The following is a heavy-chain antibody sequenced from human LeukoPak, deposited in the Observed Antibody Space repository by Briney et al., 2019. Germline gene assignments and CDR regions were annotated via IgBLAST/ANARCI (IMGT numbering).Heavy chain of an antibody. Sequence: GGSLRLSCAASGFTFSNAWMIWMGWVRQAPGKGLEWVGLTKIKTDDGTPDYAALVKGRFTISIDDSKNTVYLEMNSLETEDTAVYYCISGGGTADYWGQGTLVSVSS. D-gene: IGHD1-1*01. CDR2: TKIKTDDGTP. J-gene: IGHJ4*02. CDR1: GFTFSNAW. V-gene: IGHV3-15*01. CDR3: ISGGGTADY.